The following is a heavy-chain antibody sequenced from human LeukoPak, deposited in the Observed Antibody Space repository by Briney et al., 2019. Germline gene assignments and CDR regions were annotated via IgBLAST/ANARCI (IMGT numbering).Heavy chain of an antibody. J-gene: IGHJ4*02. Sequence: PSETLSLTCTVSGGSISSDYWSWIWQPPGKGLEWIGYISYSGSTNYNPSLKSRVTISVDTSKNQFSLKLSSVTAADTAVYYCARGGGGSKLLDYWGQGTLVTVSS. V-gene: IGHV4-59*01. D-gene: IGHD3-16*01. CDR1: GGSISSDY. CDR2: ISYSGST. CDR3: ARGGGGSKLLDY.